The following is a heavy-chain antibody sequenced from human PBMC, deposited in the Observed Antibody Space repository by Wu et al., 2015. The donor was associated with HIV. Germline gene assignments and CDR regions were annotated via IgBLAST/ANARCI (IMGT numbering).Heavy chain of an antibody. J-gene: IGHJ5*02. V-gene: IGHV1-69*12. Sequence: QVQLVQSGAEVKKPGSSVKVSCKASGGSFNNYGFNWVRQAPGKGLEWMGGENPLFDTTNYAQKFQGRVTIIADYFTSTSYMELRSLTSEDTAVYYCAGVFAKKRPLWFPGGDVDRRKNCFDPWGQGTLVTVSS. CDR1: GGSFNNYG. CDR3: AGVFAKKRPLWFPGGDVDRRKNCFDP. CDR2: ENPLFDTT. D-gene: IGHD3-10*01.